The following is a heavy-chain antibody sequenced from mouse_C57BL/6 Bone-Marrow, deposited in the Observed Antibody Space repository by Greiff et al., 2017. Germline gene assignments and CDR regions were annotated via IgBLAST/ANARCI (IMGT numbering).Heavy chain of an antibody. D-gene: IGHD2-4*01. CDR2: IHPNSGST. J-gene: IGHJ2*01. CDR3: ARGGRDYDENFDY. Sequence: VQLQQPGAELVKPGASVKLSCKASGYTFTSYWMHWVKQRPGQGLEWIGMIHPNSGSTNYNEKFKSKATLTVDKSSSTAYMQLSSLTSEDSAVYYCARGGRDYDENFDYWGQGTTLTVSS. CDR1: GYTFTSYW. V-gene: IGHV1-64*01.